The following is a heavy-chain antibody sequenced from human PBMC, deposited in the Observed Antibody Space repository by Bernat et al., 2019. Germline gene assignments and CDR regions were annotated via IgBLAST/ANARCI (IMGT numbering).Heavy chain of an antibody. CDR3: ATGRASMTVFGVVNDFDY. Sequence: QVQLVESGGGVVQPGRSLRLSCAASGFSFSTYGMHWVRQAPGKGLEWVAAIWYDGSNKDAADAVKGRFTISRDNSKNTLYLQMNSLGAEDTAVYYCATGRASMTVFGVVNDFDYWGQGTLVTVSS. CDR1: GFSFSTYG. V-gene: IGHV3-33*01. D-gene: IGHD3-3*01. J-gene: IGHJ4*02. CDR2: IWYDGSNK.